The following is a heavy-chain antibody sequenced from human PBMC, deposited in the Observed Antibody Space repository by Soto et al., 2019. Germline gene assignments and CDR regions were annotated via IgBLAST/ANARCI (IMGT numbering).Heavy chain of an antibody. V-gene: IGHV3-74*01. CDR1: GFTFSSYL. CDR2: INSDGIST. D-gene: IGHD3-16*01. Sequence: PGGSLRLSCAASGFTFSSYLMHWVRQAPGKGLVWVSRINSDGISTSYADSVKGRFTISRDNAKNTLYLQMNSLRAEDTAVYYCARLGTFYYYGMDVWGQGTMVTV. CDR3: ARLGTFYYYGMDV. J-gene: IGHJ6*02.